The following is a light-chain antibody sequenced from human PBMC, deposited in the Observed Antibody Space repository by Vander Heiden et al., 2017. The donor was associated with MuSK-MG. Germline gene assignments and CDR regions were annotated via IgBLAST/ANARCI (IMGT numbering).Light chain of an antibody. CDR2: GAS. J-gene: IGKJ5*01. CDR1: QSVSSN. Sequence: EIVMTQSPATLSVSPGERATLSCRASQSVSSNLAWYQQKPGQAPQLLIYGASTRATGIPARFSGSGSGTEFTLTISSLQSEDFAVYYCQQDNNCPYTFGQGTQMEIK. V-gene: IGKV3-15*01. CDR3: QQDNNCPYT.